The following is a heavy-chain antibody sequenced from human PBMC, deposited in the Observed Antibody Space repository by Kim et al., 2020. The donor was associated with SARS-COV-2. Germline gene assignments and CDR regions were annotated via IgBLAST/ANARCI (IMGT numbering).Heavy chain of an antibody. CDR1: GFIFSSYS. J-gene: IGHJ6*02. CDR2: ISSSSSTI. D-gene: IGHD3-10*01. CDR3: AIEIGSGPHKGV. Sequence: GGSLRLSCAASGFIFSSYSMNWVRQAPGKGLEWVSYISSSSSTIYYADSVKGRFTISRDNAKNSLYLQMNSLRDEDTAVYYCAIEIGSGPHKGVWGQGTTVTVSS. V-gene: IGHV3-48*02.